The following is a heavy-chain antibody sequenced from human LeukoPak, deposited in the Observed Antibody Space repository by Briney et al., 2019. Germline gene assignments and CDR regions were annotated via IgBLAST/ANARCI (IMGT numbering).Heavy chain of an antibody. CDR2: IIPIFGTA. Sequence: SVKVSCKASGGTFSSYAISRVRQAPGQGLEWMGGIIPIFGTANYAQKFQGRVTITTDESTSTAYMELSSLRSEDTVVYYCASSLGEVDWFDPWGQGTLVTVSS. V-gene: IGHV1-69*05. CDR1: GGTFSSYA. CDR3: ASSLGEVDWFDP. J-gene: IGHJ5*02. D-gene: IGHD3-10*01.